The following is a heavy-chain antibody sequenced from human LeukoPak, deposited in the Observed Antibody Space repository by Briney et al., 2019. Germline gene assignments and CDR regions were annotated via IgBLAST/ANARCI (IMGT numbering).Heavy chain of an antibody. Sequence: PSETRSLTCTVSGDITHYWGWIRQPPGKGLECIGSIYFSGSTYYNPSLRSRVTISLDTSKKQLSLKLSSVTAADTAVYYCASSGVVSSSGWFDPWGQGTLVTVSP. V-gene: IGHV4-39*01. CDR2: IYFSGST. CDR1: GDITHY. D-gene: IGHD6-6*01. CDR3: ASSGVVSSSGWFDP. J-gene: IGHJ5*02.